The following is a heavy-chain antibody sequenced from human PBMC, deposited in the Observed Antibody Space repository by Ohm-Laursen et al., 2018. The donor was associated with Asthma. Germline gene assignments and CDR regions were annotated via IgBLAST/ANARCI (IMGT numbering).Heavy chain of an antibody. V-gene: IGHV3-30*03. J-gene: IGHJ4*02. D-gene: IGHD3-3*01. CDR2: ISYDGSNK. CDR3: ARDGGYDFWSGYLDY. CDR1: GFTFSSYG. Sequence: SLRLSCSASGFTFSSYGMHWVRQAPGKGLEWVAVISYDGSNKYYADSVKGRFTISRDNSKNTLYLQMNSLRAEDTAVYYCARDGGYDFWSGYLDYWGQGTLVTVSS.